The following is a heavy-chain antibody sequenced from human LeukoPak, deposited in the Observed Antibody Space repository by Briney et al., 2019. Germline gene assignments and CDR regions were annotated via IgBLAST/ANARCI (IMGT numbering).Heavy chain of an antibody. D-gene: IGHD2-2*02. CDR2: IYYSGST. CDR1: GGSISSYY. J-gene: IGHJ2*01. V-gene: IGHV4-59*01. Sequence: SETLSLTCTVSGGSISSYYWSWIRQPPGKGLEWIGYIYYSGSTNYNPSLKSRVTISVDTSKNQFSLKLSSVTAADTAVYYCARANIVVVPAAIWYFDLWGRGTLVTVSS. CDR3: ARANIVVVPAAIWYFDL.